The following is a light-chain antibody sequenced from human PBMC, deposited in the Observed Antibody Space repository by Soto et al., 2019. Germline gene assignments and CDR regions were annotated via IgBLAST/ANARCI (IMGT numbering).Light chain of an antibody. J-gene: IGKJ4*01. CDR2: LSS. CDR1: QSLLHRNGYTY. CDR3: MQALQAPLT. Sequence: DIVMTQSPLSLPVTPGEPASISCRSSQSLLHRNGYTYLDWYVQKPGQSPQVLIYLSSLRASGVPDRFSGSGSGSDFTLKISRVEAEDVGVYYCMQALQAPLTFGGGTKMEIK. V-gene: IGKV2-28*01.